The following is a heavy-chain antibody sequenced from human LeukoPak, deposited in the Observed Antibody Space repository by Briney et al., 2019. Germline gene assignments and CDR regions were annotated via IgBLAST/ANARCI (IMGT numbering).Heavy chain of an antibody. D-gene: IGHD6-19*01. CDR2: INHSGST. Sequence: PSETLSLTCAVYGGSSSGYYWSWIRQPPGKGLEWIGEINHSGSTNYNPSLKSRVTMSVDTSKNQFSLKLSSVTAADTAVYYCAREYSSGWYAYFDYWGQGTLVTVSS. CDR1: GGSSSGYY. CDR3: AREYSSGWYAYFDY. J-gene: IGHJ4*02. V-gene: IGHV4-34*01.